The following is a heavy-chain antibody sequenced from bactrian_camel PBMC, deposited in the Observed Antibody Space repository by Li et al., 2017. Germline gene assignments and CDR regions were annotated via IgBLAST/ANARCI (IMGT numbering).Heavy chain of an antibody. Sequence: HVQLVESGGGLVQPGGSLRLSCVVSKDTIGTYCMGWFRQAPGKEREWVASIDGDGNAKYAGSVKGRFTITQDNAKNTLYLQMNSLKPEDTAVYYCAADRSWHGRRCYPDNPVGYFGQGTQVTVS. V-gene: IGHV3S53*01. CDR3: AADRSWHGRRCYPDNPVGY. J-gene: IGHJ6*01. CDR1: KDTIGTYC. D-gene: IGHD4*01. CDR2: IDGDGNA.